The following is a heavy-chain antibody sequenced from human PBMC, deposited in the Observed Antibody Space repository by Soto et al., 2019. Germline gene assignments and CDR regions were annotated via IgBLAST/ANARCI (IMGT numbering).Heavy chain of an antibody. CDR1: GFTFDDYA. CDR2: ISWNSGSI. Sequence: EVQLVESGGGLVQPGRSLRLSCAASGFTFDDYAMHWVRQAPGKGLEWVSGISWNSGSIGYADSVKGRFTISRDNAKNSLYLQMNSLRAEYTAVYYCAKEFKYSYYMDVWGKGTTVTVSS. V-gene: IGHV3-9*01. J-gene: IGHJ6*03. CDR3: AKEFKYSYYMDV.